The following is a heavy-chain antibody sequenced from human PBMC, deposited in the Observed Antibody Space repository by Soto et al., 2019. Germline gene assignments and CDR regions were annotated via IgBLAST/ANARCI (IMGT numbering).Heavy chain of an antibody. V-gene: IGHV3-64D*08. CDR2: INSNGDST. D-gene: IGHD3-16*02. J-gene: IGHJ4*02. CDR3: VKDGYYEYVWGNYRLFDY. CDR1: GFSFSNYA. Sequence: GGSLRLSCSASGFSFSNYAMHWVRQAPGKGLESVSAINSNGDSTYYAESVRGRFTISRDNSKNTLYLQMSSLRAEDTAVYYCVKDGYYEYVWGNYRLFDYWGQGTLVTVSS.